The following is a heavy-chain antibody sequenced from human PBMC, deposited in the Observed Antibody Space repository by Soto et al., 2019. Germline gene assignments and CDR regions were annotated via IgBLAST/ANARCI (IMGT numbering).Heavy chain of an antibody. Sequence: SVKVSCKASGGTFSSYTISWVRQAPGQGLEWMGRIIPILGIANYAQKFQGRVTITADKSTSTAYMELSSLRSEDTAVYYCARGGYCSSTSCYNDGMDVWGQGTTVTVSS. D-gene: IGHD2-2*02. CDR1: GGTFSSYT. CDR2: IIPILGIA. J-gene: IGHJ6*02. V-gene: IGHV1-69*02. CDR3: ARGGYCSSTSCYNDGMDV.